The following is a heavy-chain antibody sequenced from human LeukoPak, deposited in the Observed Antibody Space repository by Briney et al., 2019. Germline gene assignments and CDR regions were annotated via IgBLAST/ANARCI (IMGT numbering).Heavy chain of an antibody. D-gene: IGHD6-19*01. CDR2: ISHDGMNA. CDR3: AKDGAQYSSGPECDP. V-gene: IGHV3-23*01. CDR1: GLHFSGTA. J-gene: IGHJ5*02. Sequence: GGSLRLSCTASGLHFSGTAMSWVRQAPGKGLEWVSAISHDGMNAYYADSVKGRFTISRDNSKKTVSLEMSSLTAADTGVYYCAKDGAQYSSGPECDPRGQGALVTVSP.